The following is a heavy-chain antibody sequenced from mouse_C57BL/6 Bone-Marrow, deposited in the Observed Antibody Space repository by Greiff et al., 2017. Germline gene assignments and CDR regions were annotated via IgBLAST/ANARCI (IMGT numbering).Heavy chain of an antibody. D-gene: IGHD2-4*01. J-gene: IGHJ3*01. CDR2: IDPNSGGT. V-gene: IGHV1-72*01. CDR1: GYTFTSYW. Sequence: QVQLKQPGAELVKPGASVKLSCKASGYTFTSYWMHWVKQRPGRGLEWIGRIDPNSGGTKYNEKFKSKATLTVDKPSSTAYMQLSSLTSEDSAVYYCASWGINYDYYFAYWGQGTLVTVSA. CDR3: ASWGINYDYYFAY.